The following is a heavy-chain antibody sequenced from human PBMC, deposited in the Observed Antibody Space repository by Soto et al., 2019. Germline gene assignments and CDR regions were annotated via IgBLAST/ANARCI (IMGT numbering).Heavy chain of an antibody. J-gene: IGHJ1*01. Sequence: QITLKESGPPLVKPTQTLTLTCTFSGFSLSTSGVGVGWIRQPPGKALECLALIYWDDDQRYSPSLKSRLTVSKDTSGNPVGLTITNTDPMDTATYYGAQIESWYFQYFQHCGEGTLFTVST. CDR2: IYWDDDQ. CDR3: AQIESWYFQYFQH. V-gene: IGHV2-5*02. D-gene: IGHD6-13*01. CDR1: GFSLSTSGVG.